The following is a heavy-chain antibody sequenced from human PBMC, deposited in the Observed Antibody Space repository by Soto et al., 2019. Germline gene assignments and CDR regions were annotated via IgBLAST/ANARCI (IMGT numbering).Heavy chain of an antibody. CDR3: AKDESRRNRRYFDL. V-gene: IGHV3-23*01. CDR2: ISGSGGST. CDR1: GFTFSSYA. J-gene: IGHJ2*01. D-gene: IGHD4-4*01. Sequence: GGSLRLSCAASGFTFSSYAMYWVRQAPGKGLEWVSVISGSGGSTYYADSVKGRFTISRDNSKSTLYLQMNSLRAEDTAVYYCAKDESRRNRRYFDLWGRGTLVTVSS.